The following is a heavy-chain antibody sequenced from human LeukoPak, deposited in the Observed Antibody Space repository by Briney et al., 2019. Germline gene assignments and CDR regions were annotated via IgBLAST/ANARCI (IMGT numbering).Heavy chain of an antibody. J-gene: IGHJ4*02. CDR3: ARGDQDFDY. CDR2: TYYKSQWYY. Sequence: SQTLSLTCAISGDSVSRNSAAWTWLSQSPSRGLEWLGRTYYKSQWYYNYAVSVKSRITISPDTSKNQFSLQLNSVTPEDTAVYYCARGDQDFDYWGQGTLVTVSS. CDR1: GDSVSRNSAA. D-gene: IGHD2-21*01. V-gene: IGHV6-1*01.